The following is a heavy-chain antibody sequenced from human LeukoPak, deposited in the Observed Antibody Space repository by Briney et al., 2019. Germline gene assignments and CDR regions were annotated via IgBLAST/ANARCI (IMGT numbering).Heavy chain of an antibody. V-gene: IGHV3-53*01. CDR3: ASSGSYGANYFDY. J-gene: IGHJ4*02. Sequence: PGGSLRLSCAASGFTVISNYMSWVRQAPGKGLEWVSVIYSGGNTYYADSVEGRFTISRDNSKNTLYLQMNSLRAEDTAVYYCASSGSYGANYFDYWGQGTLVTVSS. CDR2: IYSGGNT. CDR1: GFTVISNY. D-gene: IGHD1-26*01.